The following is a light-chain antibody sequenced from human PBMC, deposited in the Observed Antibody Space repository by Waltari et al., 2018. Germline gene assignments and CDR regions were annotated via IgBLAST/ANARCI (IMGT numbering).Light chain of an antibody. CDR3: QKSVSMPRN. J-gene: IGKJ4*01. V-gene: IGKV1-39*01. CDR2: AAS. Sequence: TCVATQSITRYLTLYLQKPGKAPTLLIYAASSLQSGVPSSFSCSGSGTDFSLIISSLQPDDFATYYCQKSVSMPRNFGGGPKVEI. CDR1: QSITRY.